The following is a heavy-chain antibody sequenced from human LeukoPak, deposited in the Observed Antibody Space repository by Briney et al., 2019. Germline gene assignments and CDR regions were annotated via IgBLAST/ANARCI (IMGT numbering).Heavy chain of an antibody. CDR3: ARRNYDFWSGYGAVGGVGEGNYYYYGRDV. D-gene: IGHD3-3*01. Sequence: SETLSLTCTVSGGSISSSSYYWGWIRQPPGKGLEWIGSIYYSGSTYYNPSLKSRVTISVDTSKNQFSLKLSSVTAADTAVYYCARRNYDFWSGYGAVGGVGEGNYYYYGRDVGGQGPTVTVPS. CDR1: GGSISSSSYY. CDR2: IYYSGST. J-gene: IGHJ6*02. V-gene: IGHV4-39*01.